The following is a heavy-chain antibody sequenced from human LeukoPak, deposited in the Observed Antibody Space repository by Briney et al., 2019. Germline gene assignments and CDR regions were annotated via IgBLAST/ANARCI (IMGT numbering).Heavy chain of an antibody. J-gene: IGHJ3*01. V-gene: IGHV4-59*01. CDR1: GGSISSYY. Sequence: SETLSLTCTVSGGSISSYYWSWIRQPPGKGLEWIGYIYYSGSTNYSPSLKSRVTISVDTSKKQFSLKLSSVTAADTAVYYCARSRDRYWDAFDVWGQGTMVTVSS. D-gene: IGHD1-14*01. CDR2: IYYSGST. CDR3: ARSRDRYWDAFDV.